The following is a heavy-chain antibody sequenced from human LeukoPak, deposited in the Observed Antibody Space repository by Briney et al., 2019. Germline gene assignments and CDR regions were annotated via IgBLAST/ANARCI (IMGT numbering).Heavy chain of an antibody. J-gene: IGHJ4*02. CDR3: ATLPSPYYDSSGYTGEFDY. Sequence: ASVKVSCKASGGTFSSYAISWVRQAPGQGLEWMGGIIPIFGTANYAQKFQGRVTITADKSTSTAYMEPSSLRSEDTAVYYCATLPSPYYDSSGYTGEFDYWGQGTLVTVSS. D-gene: IGHD3-22*01. CDR1: GGTFSSYA. CDR2: IIPIFGTA. V-gene: IGHV1-69*06.